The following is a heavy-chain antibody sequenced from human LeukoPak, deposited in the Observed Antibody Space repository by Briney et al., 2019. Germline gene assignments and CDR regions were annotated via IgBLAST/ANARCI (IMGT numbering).Heavy chain of an antibody. V-gene: IGHV1-2*02. CDR2: INPNSGGT. Sequence: ASVKVSCKASGYTFTGYYMHWVRQAPGQGLEWMGWINPNSGGTNYAQKFQGRVTMTRDTSISTAYMELSRLRSDDTAVYYCARDLQDIVVVPAALGAFDIWGQGTMVTVSS. CDR1: GYTFTGYY. CDR3: ARDLQDIVVVPAALGAFDI. J-gene: IGHJ3*02. D-gene: IGHD2-2*01.